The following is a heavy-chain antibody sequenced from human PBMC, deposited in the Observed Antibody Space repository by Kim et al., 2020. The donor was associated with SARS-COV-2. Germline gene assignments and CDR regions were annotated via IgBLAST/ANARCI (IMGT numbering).Heavy chain of an antibody. Sequence: ASVKVSCKASGYTFTSYYMHWVRQAPGQGLEWMGIINPSGGSTSYAQKFQGRVTMTRDTSTSTVYMELSSLRSEDTAVYYCARDPPYYYDSSGPSDYWGQGTLVTVSS. D-gene: IGHD3-22*01. J-gene: IGHJ4*02. CDR2: INPSGGST. CDR3: ARDPPYYYDSSGPSDY. CDR1: GYTFTSYY. V-gene: IGHV1-46*01.